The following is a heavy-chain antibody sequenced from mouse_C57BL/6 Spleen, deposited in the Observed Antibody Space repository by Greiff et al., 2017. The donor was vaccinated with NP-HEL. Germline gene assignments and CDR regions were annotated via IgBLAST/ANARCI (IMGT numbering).Heavy chain of an antibody. Sequence: EVKLVESGGGLVKPGGSLKLSCAASGFTFSSYAMSWVRQTPEKRLEWVATISDGGSYTYYPDNVKGRFTISRDNAKNNLYLQMSHLKSEDTAMYYCAREGELGRGWFAYWGQGTLVTVSA. J-gene: IGHJ3*01. CDR3: AREGELGRGWFAY. D-gene: IGHD4-1*01. V-gene: IGHV5-4*01. CDR1: GFTFSSYA. CDR2: ISDGGSYT.